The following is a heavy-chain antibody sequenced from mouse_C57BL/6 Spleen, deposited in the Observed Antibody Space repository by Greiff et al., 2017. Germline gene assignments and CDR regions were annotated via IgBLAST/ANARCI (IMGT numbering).Heavy chain of an antibody. J-gene: IGHJ2*01. Sequence: DVQLQESGPGLVKPSQSLSLTCSVTGYSITSGYYWNWIRQFPGNKLEWMGYISYDGSNNYNPSLKNRISITRDTSKNQFFLKLNSVTTEDTATYYCARDRGGWDWGQGTTLTVSS. V-gene: IGHV3-6*01. CDR2: ISYDGSN. CDR3: ARDRGGWD. D-gene: IGHD2-3*01. CDR1: GYSITSGYY.